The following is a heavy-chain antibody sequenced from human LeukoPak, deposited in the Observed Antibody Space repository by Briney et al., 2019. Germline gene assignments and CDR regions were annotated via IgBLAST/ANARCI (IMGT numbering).Heavy chain of an antibody. CDR2: ISSAGSIT. J-gene: IGHJ6*02. CDR3: ARPLTPYHGPGDAGLDV. CDR1: GFTLSTQW. V-gene: IGHV3-74*03. D-gene: IGHD3-10*01. Sequence: GGTLRLSCAASGFTLSTQWMYWVRHAPGKELVWVLRISSAGSITTYADSVKGRFTISRDSARDTLYLEMPRLRVDDPAVYSCARPLTPYHGPGDAGLDVWGQGTAVTVSS.